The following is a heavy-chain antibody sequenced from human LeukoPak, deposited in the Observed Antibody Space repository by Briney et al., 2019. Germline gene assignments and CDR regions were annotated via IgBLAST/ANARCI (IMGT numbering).Heavy chain of an antibody. J-gene: IGHJ5*02. CDR2: INHSGST. CDR1: XXSFSGYY. CDR3: ARQGQQRWFDP. D-gene: IGHD6-13*01. Sequence: SXTXXXTCXXYXXSFSGYYXSWIRQPPGKGLEWIGEINHSGSTNYNPSLKSRVTISVDTSKNQFSLKLSSVTAADTAVYYCARQGQQRWFDPWGQGTLVTVSS. V-gene: IGHV4-34*01.